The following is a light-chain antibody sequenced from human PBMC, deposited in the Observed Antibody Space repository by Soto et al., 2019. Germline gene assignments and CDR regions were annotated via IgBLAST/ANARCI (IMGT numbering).Light chain of an antibody. CDR3: QQCNSFPYT. Sequence: DIPMTQSPATLSASVGDRVTITCRASQNISSCLAWYQQKPGKAPKLLIYKVSTLGSGVPSRFSGSGSGTEFTLPIRSLQPDDFATYYCQQCNSFPYTFGQGTKLEIK. CDR1: QNISSC. V-gene: IGKV1-5*03. CDR2: KVS. J-gene: IGKJ2*01.